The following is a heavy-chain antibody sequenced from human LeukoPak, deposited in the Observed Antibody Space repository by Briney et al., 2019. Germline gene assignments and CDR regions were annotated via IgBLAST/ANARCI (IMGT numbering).Heavy chain of an antibody. V-gene: IGHV4-34*01. Sequence: KPSETLSLTCAVYGGSFSGYYWSWIRQPPGKGLEWIREINHSGSTNYNPSLKSRVTISVDTSKNQFSLKLSSVTAADTAVYYCARGRGIAVAGTTPLGGYWGQGTLVTVSS. CDR3: ARGRGIAVAGTTPLGGY. J-gene: IGHJ4*02. CDR2: INHSGST. CDR1: GGSFSGYY. D-gene: IGHD6-19*01.